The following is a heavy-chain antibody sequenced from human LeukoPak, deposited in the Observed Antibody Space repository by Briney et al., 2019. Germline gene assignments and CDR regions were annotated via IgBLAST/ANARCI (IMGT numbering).Heavy chain of an antibody. CDR2: INWNGGST. CDR3: ARVGGSSGYYFDF. V-gene: IGHV3-20*04. Sequence: GGSLTLSCTASGFTFDDYGMSWVRQAPGKRLEWVSGINWNGGSTGYADSVKGRFTISRDNAKNSLYLQMNSLRAEDTALYYCARVGGSSGYYFDFWGQGTLVTVSS. J-gene: IGHJ4*02. CDR1: GFTFDDYG. D-gene: IGHD3-22*01.